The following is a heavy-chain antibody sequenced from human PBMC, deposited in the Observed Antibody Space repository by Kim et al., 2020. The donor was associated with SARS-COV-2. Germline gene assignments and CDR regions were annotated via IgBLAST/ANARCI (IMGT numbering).Heavy chain of an antibody. CDR2: IYYSGST. Sequence: SETLSLTCTVSGGSISSYYWSWIRQPPGKGLEWIGYIYYSGSTNYNPSLKSRVTISVDTSKNQFSLKLSSVTAADTAVYYCAVGPRQPPYYYYYYMDVWGQGTTVTVSS. CDR1: GGSISSYY. D-gene: IGHD1-1*01. CDR3: AVGPRQPPYYYYYYMDV. V-gene: IGHV4-59*01. J-gene: IGHJ6*03.